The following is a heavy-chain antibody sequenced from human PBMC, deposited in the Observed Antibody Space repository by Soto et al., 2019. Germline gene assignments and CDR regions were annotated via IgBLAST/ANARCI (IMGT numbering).Heavy chain of an antibody. D-gene: IGHD6-6*01. V-gene: IGHV2-5*02. J-gene: IGHJ4*02. CDR2: IYWDDDK. CDR3: SQFEYSSSNY. CDR1: GFSLSTSGVG. Sequence: SGPTRVNHTQTLRLTCTFSGFSLSTSGVGVGWIRQPPGKALEWLALIYWDDDKRYSSSLKTRLTITKDTSKNQVVLTMTNVDPVDTATYYCSQFEYSSSNYWGQGTLVTVSS.